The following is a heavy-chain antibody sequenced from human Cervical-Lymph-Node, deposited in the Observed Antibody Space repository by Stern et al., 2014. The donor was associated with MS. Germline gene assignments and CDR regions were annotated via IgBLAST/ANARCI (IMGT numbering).Heavy chain of an antibody. V-gene: IGHV1-69*01. CDR3: ARASHIQNPQYSSGWYERPLDY. CDR2: IIPIFGTA. D-gene: IGHD6-19*01. CDR1: GGTFSSYA. J-gene: IGHJ4*02. Sequence: VQLVESGAEVKKPGSSVKVSCKASGGTFSSYAISWARQAPGQGLEWMGGIIPIFGTANYAQKFQGRVTITADESTSTAYMELSSLRSEDTAVYYCARASHIQNPQYSSGWYERPLDYWGQGTLVTVSS.